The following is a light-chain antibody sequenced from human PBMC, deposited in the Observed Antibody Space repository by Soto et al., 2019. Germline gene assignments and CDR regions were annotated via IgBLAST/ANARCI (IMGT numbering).Light chain of an antibody. CDR1: QSISSR. CDR3: QRYDSFRT. J-gene: IGKJ1*01. Sequence: DIQMTQSPSTLSASVGDRVTITCRASQSISSRLAWYQHKPGKAPNLLIYDASSLESGVPSRFSGSGSGTEFTLTLSSLQPDDFATYYCQRYDSFRTFGQGTTVEIK. V-gene: IGKV1-5*01. CDR2: DAS.